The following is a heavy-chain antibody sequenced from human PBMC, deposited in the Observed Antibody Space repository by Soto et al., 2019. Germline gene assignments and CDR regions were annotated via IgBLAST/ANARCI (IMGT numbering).Heavy chain of an antibody. J-gene: IGHJ3*01. CDR2: LLYRGTA. D-gene: IGHD1-26*01. V-gene: IGHV4-59*01. CDR3: VREKDFILGGYAFGY. Sequence: QVQLQESGPRLVKPSETLSLTCSVSDSSMSPYYWTWFRQAPGKGLEWIGHLLYRGTATYNPALQGRVTISLDTSKKQVSLQLSSVIAADTAVYYCVREKDFILGGYAFGYWGPGTLVTVSS. CDR1: DSSMSPYY.